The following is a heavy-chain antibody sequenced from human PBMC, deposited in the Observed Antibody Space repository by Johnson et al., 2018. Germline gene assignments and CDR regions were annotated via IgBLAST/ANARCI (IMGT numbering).Heavy chain of an antibody. J-gene: IGHJ3*02. CDR3: FAGNARSNDAFDI. CDR2: ISSGDGTGI. Sequence: VQLVQSGGGLVQPGGSLRLSCAASGFTFSNYAMHWVRQAPGKRLAYVSGISSGDGTGIFYASSVKGRFTISRDNSKNMLYLQMGGLRAEDTAVYFCFAGNARSNDAFDIWGQGTMVIVSS. V-gene: IGHV3-64*01. CDR1: GFTFSNYA. D-gene: IGHD1-1*01.